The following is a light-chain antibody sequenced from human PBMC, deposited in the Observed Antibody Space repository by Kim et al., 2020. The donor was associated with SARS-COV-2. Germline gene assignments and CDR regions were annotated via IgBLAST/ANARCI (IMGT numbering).Light chain of an antibody. CDR2: GKS. J-gene: IGLJ2*01. V-gene: IGLV3-19*01. CDR3: NSRDSSGNHVV. Sequence: SSELTQDPAVSVALGQTVRITCQGDSLRRYYASWYQQKPGQAPVLVIYGKSNRPSGIPDRFSGSSSGNTASLTITGAQAEDEADYYFNSRDSSGNHVVFG. CDR1: SLRRYY.